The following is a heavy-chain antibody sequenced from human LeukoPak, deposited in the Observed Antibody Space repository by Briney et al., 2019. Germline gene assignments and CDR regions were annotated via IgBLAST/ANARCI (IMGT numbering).Heavy chain of an antibody. CDR2: IYYSGST. CDR1: GGSISSYY. CDR3: AGFGDLNWFDP. Sequence: SETLSLTCTVSGGSISSYYWSWIWQPPGKGLEWIGYIYYSGSTNYNPSLKSRVTISVDTSKNQFSLKLSSVTAADTAVYYCAGFGDLNWFDPWGQGTLVTVSS. D-gene: IGHD3-10*01. V-gene: IGHV4-59*08. J-gene: IGHJ5*02.